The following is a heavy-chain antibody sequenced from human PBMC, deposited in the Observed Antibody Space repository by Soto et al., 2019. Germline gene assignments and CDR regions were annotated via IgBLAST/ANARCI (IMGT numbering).Heavy chain of an antibody. Sequence: GGSLRLSCTASGFTFGDYAMSWFRQAPGKGLEWVGFIRSKAYGGTTEYAASVKGRFTISRDDSKNTLYLQMNSLKTEDTAVYYCARDTWGGQQLVHRAFDIWGQGTMVTVSS. D-gene: IGHD6-13*01. CDR1: GFTFGDYA. CDR2: IRSKAYGGTT. J-gene: IGHJ3*02. CDR3: ARDTWGGQQLVHRAFDI. V-gene: IGHV3-49*03.